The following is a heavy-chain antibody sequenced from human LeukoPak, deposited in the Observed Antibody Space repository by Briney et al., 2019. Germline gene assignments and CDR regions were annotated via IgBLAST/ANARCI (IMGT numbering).Heavy chain of an antibody. Sequence: SETLSLTCTASGGSISSYYWSWIRQPPGKGLEWIGYIYYSGSTNYNPSLKSRVTISVDTSKNQFSLKLSSVTAADTAVYYCAVTNYYYYYMDVWGKGTTVTVSS. J-gene: IGHJ6*03. CDR1: GGSISSYY. CDR2: IYYSGST. V-gene: IGHV4-59*01. D-gene: IGHD1-1*01. CDR3: AVTNYYYYYMDV.